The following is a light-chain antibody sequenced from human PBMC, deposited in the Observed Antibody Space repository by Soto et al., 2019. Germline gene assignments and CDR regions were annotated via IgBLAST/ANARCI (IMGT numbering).Light chain of an antibody. J-gene: IGLJ2*01. Sequence: QSVLTQPPSASGTPGQRVTISCSGSSSNIGSNYVYWYQQLPGTAPKLLIYRTNERPSWVPDRFSGSKSGTSASLAISGLRSEDEADYYCAAWDDSLSGLVVFGGGTKLTVL. CDR2: RTN. V-gene: IGLV1-47*01. CDR1: SSNIGSNY. CDR3: AAWDDSLSGLVV.